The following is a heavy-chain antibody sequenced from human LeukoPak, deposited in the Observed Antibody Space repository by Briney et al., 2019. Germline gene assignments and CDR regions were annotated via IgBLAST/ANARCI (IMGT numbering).Heavy chain of an antibody. CDR2: ISGSGGST. V-gene: IGHV3-23*01. CDR1: GFIFSSYA. CDR3: AKYSSGRGFDY. Sequence: GGSLRFSCAASGFIFSSYAMSWVRQAPGKGLEWVSAISGSGGSTYYADSVKGRFTISRDNSKNTLYLQMNSLRAEDTAVYYCAKYSSGRGFDYWGQGTLVTVSS. J-gene: IGHJ4*02. D-gene: IGHD3-3*01.